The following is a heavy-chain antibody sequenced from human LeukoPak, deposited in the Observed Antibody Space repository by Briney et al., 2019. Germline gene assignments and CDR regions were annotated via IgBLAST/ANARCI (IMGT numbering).Heavy chain of an antibody. CDR2: INSDGSST. D-gene: IGHD1-26*01. V-gene: IGHV3-74*01. CDR1: GFTFSSYW. Sequence: GGSRRLSCAASGFTFSSYWMHWVRQAPGKGLVWVSRINSDGSSTSYADSVKGRFTISRDNAKNTLYLQMNSPRAEDTSVYYCARDRNTGSSYENLFEYWGQGSLVTVSS. J-gene: IGHJ4*02. CDR3: ARDRNTGSSYENLFEY.